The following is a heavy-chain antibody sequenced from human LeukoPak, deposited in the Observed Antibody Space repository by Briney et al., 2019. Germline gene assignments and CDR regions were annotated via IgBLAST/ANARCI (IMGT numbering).Heavy chain of an antibody. CDR3: ARGLFSLDYDYVWGSYRSYFDY. V-gene: IGHV4-34*01. CDR2: INHSGST. D-gene: IGHD3-16*02. CDR1: GGSFSGYY. J-gene: IGHJ4*02. Sequence: SETLSLTCAVYGGSFSGYYWSWIRQPPGKGLEWIGEINHSGSTNYNPSLKSRVTISVDTSKNQFSLKLSSVTAADTAVYYCARGLFSLDYDYVWGSYRSYFDYWGQGTLVTVSS.